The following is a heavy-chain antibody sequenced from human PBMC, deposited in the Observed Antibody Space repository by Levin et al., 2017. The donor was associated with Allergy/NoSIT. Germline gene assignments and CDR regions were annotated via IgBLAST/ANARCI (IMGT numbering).Heavy chain of an antibody. D-gene: IGHD3-10*01. CDR1: GFTFNNAW. Sequence: GGSLRLSCAASGFTFNNAWMSWVRQAPGKGLEWVGRIKSKTDGGTTDYAAPVKGRFTISRDDSKNTLYLQMNSLKTEDTAVYYCTTPYGSGSYYISDYWGQGTLVTVSS. CDR3: TTPYGSGSYYISDY. V-gene: IGHV3-15*01. CDR2: IKSKTDGGTT. J-gene: IGHJ4*02.